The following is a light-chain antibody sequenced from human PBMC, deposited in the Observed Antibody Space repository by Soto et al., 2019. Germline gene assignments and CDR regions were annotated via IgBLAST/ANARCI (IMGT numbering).Light chain of an antibody. J-gene: IGKJ2*01. Sequence: DIQMTQSPSTLSASVGDRVTITCRASQSISSWLAWYQQKPGKAPKLLIYDASSLESGVPSRFSGSGSGTEFPLTISSLQPDDFAPYYCQQYNSYSNTLGQGNKLEIK. V-gene: IGKV1-5*01. CDR2: DAS. CDR1: QSISSW. CDR3: QQYNSYSNT.